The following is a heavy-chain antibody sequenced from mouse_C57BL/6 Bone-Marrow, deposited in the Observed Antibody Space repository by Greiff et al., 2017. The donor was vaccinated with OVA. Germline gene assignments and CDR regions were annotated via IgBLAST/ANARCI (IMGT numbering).Heavy chain of an antibody. J-gene: IGHJ3*01. CDR3: ARGTSDAY. Sequence: QVHVKQPGAELVKPGASVKLSCKASGYTFTSYWMQWVKQRPGQGLEWIGEIDPSDSYTNYNQKFKGKATLTVDTSSSTAYMQLSSLTSEDSAVYYCARGTSDAYWGQGTLVTVSA. V-gene: IGHV1-50*01. CDR2: IDPSDSYT. CDR1: GYTFTSYW. D-gene: IGHD3-1*01.